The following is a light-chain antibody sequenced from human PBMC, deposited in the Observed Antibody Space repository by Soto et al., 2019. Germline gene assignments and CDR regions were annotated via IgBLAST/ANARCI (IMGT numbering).Light chain of an antibody. V-gene: IGKV3-11*01. CDR3: HHRTNWPYT. CDR2: DTF. Sequence: EIVLTQSPATLSLSPGERATLSCRASQSVSSYLAWYQQKPGQAPRLLIYDTFNRATAIPARFSGSRSGTYFTLTISRLEPDDFAVYYCHHRTNWPYTFGQGTKLQIK. CDR1: QSVSSY. J-gene: IGKJ2*01.